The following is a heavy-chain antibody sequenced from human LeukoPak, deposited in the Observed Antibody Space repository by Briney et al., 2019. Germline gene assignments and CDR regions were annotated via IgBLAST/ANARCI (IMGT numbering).Heavy chain of an antibody. V-gene: IGHV3-48*04. CDR2: ISSSSSTI. CDR1: GFTFSSYS. J-gene: IGHJ4*02. Sequence: GGSLRLSCAASGFTFSSYSMNWVRQAPGKGLEWVSYISSSSSTIYYADSVKGRFTISRDNAKNSLYLQMNSLRAEDTAVYYCAKDSCSSTSCYGEGFDYWGQGTLVTVSS. D-gene: IGHD2-2*01. CDR3: AKDSCSSTSCYGEGFDY.